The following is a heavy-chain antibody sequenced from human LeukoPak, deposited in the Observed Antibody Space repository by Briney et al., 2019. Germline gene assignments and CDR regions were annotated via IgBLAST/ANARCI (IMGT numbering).Heavy chain of an antibody. D-gene: IGHD5-18*01. CDR1: GFXFSSYE. CDR2: ISSSGSTI. V-gene: IGHV3-48*03. Sequence: GGSLRLSCAASGFXFSSYEINWVRQAPGKGLEWVSYISSSGSTIYYADSVKGRFTISRDNAKNSLYLQMNSLRAEDTAVYYCARDPEDTAMVSFDYWGQGTLVTVSS. CDR3: ARDPEDTAMVSFDY. J-gene: IGHJ4*02.